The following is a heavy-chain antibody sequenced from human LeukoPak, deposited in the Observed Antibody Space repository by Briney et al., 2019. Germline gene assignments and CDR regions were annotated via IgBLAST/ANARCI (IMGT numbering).Heavy chain of an antibody. CDR3: ARDVLYCSGGSCSLITHFDY. D-gene: IGHD2-15*01. CDR1: GYTFTSYG. Sequence: ASVKVSCKASGYTFTSYGISWLRQAPGQGLEWMGWISAYNGNTNYAQKLQGRVTMTTDTSTSTAYMELRSLRSDDTAVYYCARDVLYCSGGSCSLITHFDYWGQGTLVTVSS. CDR2: ISAYNGNT. V-gene: IGHV1-18*01. J-gene: IGHJ4*02.